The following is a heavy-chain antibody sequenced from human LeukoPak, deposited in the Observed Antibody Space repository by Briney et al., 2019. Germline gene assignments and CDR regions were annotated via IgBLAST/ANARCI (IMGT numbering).Heavy chain of an antibody. J-gene: IGHJ4*02. CDR2: INSDGSST. D-gene: IGHD3-10*01. V-gene: IGHV3-74*01. CDR3: ARVTNYGNPLGY. CDR1: GFTFSSYW. Sequence: GGSLRLSCAASGFTFSSYWMHWVRQAPGKGLVWVSRINSDGSSTSYADSVKGRFTISRDNAKNTLYLQMNSLRAEDTAVYYCARVTNYGNPLGYRGQGTLVTVSS.